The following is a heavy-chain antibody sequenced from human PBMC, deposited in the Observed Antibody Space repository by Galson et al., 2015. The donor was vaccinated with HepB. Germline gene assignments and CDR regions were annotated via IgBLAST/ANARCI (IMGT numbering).Heavy chain of an antibody. V-gene: IGHV3-23*01. CDR3: AKTGGCSSASCYYGWFGP. J-gene: IGHJ5*02. CDR2: ISGSGGST. CDR1: GFTFSSYA. Sequence: SLRLSCAASGFTFSSYAMSWVRQAPGKGLEWVSAISGSGGSTYYADSVKGRFTISRDNSKNTLYLQMNRLRAEDTAVYYCAKTGGCSSASCYYGWFGPWGQGSLVTVSS. D-gene: IGHD2-2*01.